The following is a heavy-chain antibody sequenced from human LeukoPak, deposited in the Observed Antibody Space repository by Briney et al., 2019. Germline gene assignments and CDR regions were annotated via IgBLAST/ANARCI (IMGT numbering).Heavy chain of an antibody. CDR2: ISYDGSNK. J-gene: IGHJ4*02. Sequence: GGSLRLSCAASGFTFGSYAMHWVRQAPGKGLEWVAVISYDGSNKYYADSVKGRFTISRDNSKNTLYLQMNSLRAEDTAVYYCARDNGAVAGTAIDYWGQGTLVTVSS. CDR1: GFTFGSYA. CDR3: ARDNGAVAGTAIDY. V-gene: IGHV3-30-3*01. D-gene: IGHD6-19*01.